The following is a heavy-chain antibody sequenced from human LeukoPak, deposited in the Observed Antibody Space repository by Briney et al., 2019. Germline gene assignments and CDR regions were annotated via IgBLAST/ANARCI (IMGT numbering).Heavy chain of an antibody. CDR3: TRHPVVPAAGIDY. D-gene: IGHD2-2*01. CDR2: LYNTEST. J-gene: IGHJ4*02. V-gene: IGHV4-39*01. Sequence: SETLSLTCSVSGGSISRSSYYWGWIRQPPGKGLEWIGSLYNTESTYYNPSLKSRVTISVDTSKNQFSLKLSSVTAADTAVYYCTRHPVVPAAGIDYWGQGTLVTVSS. CDR1: GGSISRSSYY.